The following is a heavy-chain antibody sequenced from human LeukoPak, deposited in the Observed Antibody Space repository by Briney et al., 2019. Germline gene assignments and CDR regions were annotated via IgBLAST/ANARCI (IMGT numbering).Heavy chain of an antibody. V-gene: IGHV4-59*11. J-gene: IGHJ4*02. CDR2: INYSGST. D-gene: IGHD2-15*01. CDR3: ASVYCSGGSCYSLGLGSFDY. Sequence: SETLSLTCTVSGGSISIHYWSWIRQPPGKGLQWIGYINYSGSTKYNPSLESRVSISVDTSKNQFSLKLSSVTAADTAVYYCASVYCSGGSCYSLGLGSFDYWGQGTLVTVSS. CDR1: GGSISIHY.